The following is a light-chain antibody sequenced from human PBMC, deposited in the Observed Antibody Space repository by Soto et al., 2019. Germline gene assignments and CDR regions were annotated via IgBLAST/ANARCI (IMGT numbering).Light chain of an antibody. CDR3: QQRSNRPLT. CDR1: QSVSSY. V-gene: IGKV3-11*01. J-gene: IGKJ3*01. Sequence: EIVLTQSPATLSLSPGERATLSCRASQSVSSYLAWYQQKPGQAPRLLIYDASNRATGIPARFNGSGSGTDFTLTISSLEPEAIAVYYCQQRSNRPLTFGPGTNVDI. CDR2: DAS.